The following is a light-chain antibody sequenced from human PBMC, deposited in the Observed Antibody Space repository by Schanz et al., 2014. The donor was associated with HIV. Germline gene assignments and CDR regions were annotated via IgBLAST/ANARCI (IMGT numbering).Light chain of an antibody. Sequence: QSALTQPASVSGSPGQSITISCTGTSSDVGGYNYVSWYQQHPGEAPKLMIYDVSNRPSGVSTRFSGSKSGNTASLTISGLQAEDEADYYCSSYTTISTPNYVFGTGTKLTVL. CDR1: SSDVGGYNY. CDR2: DVS. V-gene: IGLV2-14*03. J-gene: IGLJ1*01. CDR3: SSYTTISTPNYV.